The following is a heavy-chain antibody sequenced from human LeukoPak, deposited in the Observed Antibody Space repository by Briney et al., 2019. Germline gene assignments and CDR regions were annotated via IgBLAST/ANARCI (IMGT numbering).Heavy chain of an antibody. J-gene: IGHJ4*02. Sequence: SVKVSCKASGGTFSSYAISWVRQAPGQGLEWMGGIIPIFGTANYAQKFQGRVTITTDDSTSTPYMELGEQRSEDTAAHYGARVSEGSYGGNQYFDYWGQGTLVTVSS. V-gene: IGHV1-69*05. D-gene: IGHD4-23*01. CDR3: ARVSEGSYGGNQYFDY. CDR1: GGTFSSYA. CDR2: IIPIFGTA.